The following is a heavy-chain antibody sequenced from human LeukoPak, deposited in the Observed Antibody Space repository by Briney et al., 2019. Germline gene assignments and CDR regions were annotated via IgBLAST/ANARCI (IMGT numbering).Heavy chain of an antibody. Sequence: SETLSLTCTVSGGSISSYYWSWIRQPPGKGLEWIGYIYYSGSTNYNPSLKSRVTISVDTSKNQFSLKLSSVTAADTAVYYCARTRRVGGGYFDYWGQGTLVTVSS. CDR2: IYYSGST. CDR3: ARTRRVGGGYFDY. J-gene: IGHJ4*02. D-gene: IGHD3-10*01. CDR1: GGSISSYY. V-gene: IGHV4-59*01.